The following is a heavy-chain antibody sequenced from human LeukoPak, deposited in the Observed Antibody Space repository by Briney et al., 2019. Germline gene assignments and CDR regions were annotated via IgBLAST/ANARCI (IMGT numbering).Heavy chain of an antibody. CDR3: ARDFVGYYFDY. CDR2: INPSGGST. CDR1: GYTLTSYY. D-gene: IGHD1-26*01. Sequence: GASVKVSCKASGYTLTSYYMHWVRQAPGQGLEWMGIINPSGGSTSYAQKFQGRVTMTRDTSTSTVYMELSSLRSEDTAVYYCARDFVGYYFDYWGQGTLVTVSS. J-gene: IGHJ4*02. V-gene: IGHV1-46*01.